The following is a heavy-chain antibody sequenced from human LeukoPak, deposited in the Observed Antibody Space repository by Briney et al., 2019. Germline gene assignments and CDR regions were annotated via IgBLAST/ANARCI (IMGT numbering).Heavy chain of an antibody. J-gene: IGHJ4*02. CDR2: IIPIFSTA. D-gene: IGHD6-19*01. CDR3: ARPPEAGYSSGWYRY. Sequence: SVKVSCTASGGTFSSYAISWVRQAPGQGLEWMGGIIPIFSTANYAQKFQGRVTITADESTSTAYMELSSLRSEDTAVYYCARPPEAGYSSGWYRYWGQGTLVTVSS. CDR1: GGTFSSYA. V-gene: IGHV1-69*13.